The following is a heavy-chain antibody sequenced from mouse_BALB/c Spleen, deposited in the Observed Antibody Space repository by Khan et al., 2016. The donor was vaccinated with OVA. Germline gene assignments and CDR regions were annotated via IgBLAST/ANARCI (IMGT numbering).Heavy chain of an antibody. V-gene: IGHV1S45*01. CDR1: GYTFTNHH. CDR3: ARAGTFYGVDY. J-gene: IGHJ4*01. Sequence: EVQLQESGAELVRPGASVKCSCKAFGYTFTNHHIKWVKQRPGQGLDWIGYLTPYNDYSRDNQNFKAKAKLPVDQSSSTAFMELSSLKSEDYAVFYCARAGTFYGVDYWGQRTFVTV. CDR2: LTPYNDYS. D-gene: IGHD4-1*01.